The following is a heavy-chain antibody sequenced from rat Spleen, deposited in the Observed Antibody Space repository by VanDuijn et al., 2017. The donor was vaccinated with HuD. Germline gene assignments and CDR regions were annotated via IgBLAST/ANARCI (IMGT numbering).Heavy chain of an antibody. V-gene: IGHV2-43*01. CDR2: IWTGGST. CDR3: TSPFRWFAY. J-gene: IGHJ3*01. CDR1: GFSLTSHH. Sequence: QVQLKESGPGLVQPSQTLSLTCTVSGFSLTSHHVSWVRQPPGKGLEWMGVIWTGGSTAYNLLLKSRLSISRDTSKSQLFLKMNSLQTEDTAIYFCTSPFRWFAYWGQGTLVTVSS.